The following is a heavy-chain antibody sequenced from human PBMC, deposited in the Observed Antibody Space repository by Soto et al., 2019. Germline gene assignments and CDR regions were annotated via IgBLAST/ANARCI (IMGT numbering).Heavy chain of an antibody. Sequence: SETLSLTCAVYGGSFSAYYWSWIRQPPGKGLEWIGYIYHSGSTYYNPSLKSRVTISVDTSKNQFSLKVNSVIAADTAIYYCAHILSGSQFNYWGQGTPVTVSS. D-gene: IGHD3-9*01. CDR1: GGSFSAYY. CDR2: IYHSGST. V-gene: IGHV4-34*01. CDR3: AHILSGSQFNY. J-gene: IGHJ4*02.